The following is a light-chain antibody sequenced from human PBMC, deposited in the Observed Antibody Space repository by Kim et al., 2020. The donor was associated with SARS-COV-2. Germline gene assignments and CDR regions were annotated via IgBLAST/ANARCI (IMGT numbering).Light chain of an antibody. CDR1: SSDVGCYYY. CDR3: SSYTSSSTWV. V-gene: IGLV2-14*03. Sequence: GRLINNSGTGTSSDVGCYYYVPWYQQHPSKAAKLMIYDVSNRPSGVSNRFSGSKSGNTASLTISGLQAEDEADYYCSSYTSSSTWVFGGGTQLTVL. CDR2: DVS. J-gene: IGLJ3*02.